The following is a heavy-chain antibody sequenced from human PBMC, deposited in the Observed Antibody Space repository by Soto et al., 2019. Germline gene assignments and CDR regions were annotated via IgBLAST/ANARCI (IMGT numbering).Heavy chain of an antibody. CDR1: GGSISSGGYY. V-gene: IGHV4-31*03. Sequence: PSETLSLTCTVSGGSISSGGYYWSWIRQHPGKGLEWIGYIYYSGSTYYNPSLKSRVTISVDTSKNQFSLKLSSVTAADTAVYYCARVEFYFESSGYSYYFDDRGQGILVTVFS. J-gene: IGHJ4*02. D-gene: IGHD3-22*01. CDR2: IYYSGST. CDR3: ARVEFYFESSGYSYYFDD.